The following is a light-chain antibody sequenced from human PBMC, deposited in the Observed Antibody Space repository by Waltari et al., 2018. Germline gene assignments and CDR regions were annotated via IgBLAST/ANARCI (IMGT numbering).Light chain of an antibody. CDR2: DVT. Sequence: QSALTQPRSVSGSPGQSVTISCTGTNNDVGGFNSVSWYQQHPGKAPKLVIFDVTKRPSGVPERFSGSKSGSTASLTISGLQAEDEADYYCCAYAGYYTLLVGGGTKVTVL. J-gene: IGLJ2*01. CDR1: NNDVGGFNS. CDR3: CAYAGYYTLL. V-gene: IGLV2-11*01.